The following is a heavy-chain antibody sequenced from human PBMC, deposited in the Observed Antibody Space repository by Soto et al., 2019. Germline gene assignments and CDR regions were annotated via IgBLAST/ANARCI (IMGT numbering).Heavy chain of an antibody. J-gene: IGHJ4*02. Sequence: SVKVSCKASGGTFSSYAISWVRQAPGQGLEWKGGIIPIFGTANYAQKFQGRVTITADESTSTAYMELSSLRSEDTAVYYCARATTYDYVWGSYRLDYWGQGTLVTVSS. CDR2: IIPIFGTA. D-gene: IGHD3-16*02. V-gene: IGHV1-69*13. CDR3: ARATTYDYVWGSYRLDY. CDR1: GGTFSSYA.